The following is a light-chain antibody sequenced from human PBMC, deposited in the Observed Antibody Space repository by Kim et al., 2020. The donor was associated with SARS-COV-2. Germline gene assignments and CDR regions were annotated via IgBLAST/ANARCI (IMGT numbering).Light chain of an antibody. CDR1: RRVSCY. CDR2: AAS. V-gene: IGKV3-11*01. J-gene: IGKJ4*01. Sequence: SSSAERATPPSCAARRRVSCYVACYQQQPRQPPRLLFYAASSTTTVTLASISGSLSRTVFTLTISRLAPEDSAVYYCHQNDKSLTFGGGTKVDIK. CDR3: HQNDKSLT.